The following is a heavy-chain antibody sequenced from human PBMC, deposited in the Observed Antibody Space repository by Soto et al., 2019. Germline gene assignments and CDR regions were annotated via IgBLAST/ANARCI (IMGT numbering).Heavy chain of an antibody. J-gene: IGHJ4*02. Sequence: PGGSLRLSCAASGFTFSNYAMNWVRQAPGKGLEWVSAISGSGGNTYYTDSVKGRFTISRDNSRNTLYLQINSLRAEDTAVYYCATSLVVRGLIPATPVDYWGQGTLVTVSS. CDR1: GFTFSNYA. CDR2: ISGSGGNT. D-gene: IGHD3-10*01. CDR3: ATSLVVRGLIPATPVDY. V-gene: IGHV3-23*01.